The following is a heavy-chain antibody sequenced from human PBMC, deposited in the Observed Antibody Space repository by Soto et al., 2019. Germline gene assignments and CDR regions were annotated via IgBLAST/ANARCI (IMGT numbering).Heavy chain of an antibody. Sequence: SETLSLTCAVYGGSFSGYYWSWIRQPPGKGLEWIGEINHSGSTNYNPSLKSRVTISVDTSKNQFSLKLSSVTAADTAVYYCARRSTSLQPLDYWGQGTLVTVSS. CDR3: ARRSTSLQPLDY. V-gene: IGHV4-34*01. J-gene: IGHJ4*02. CDR2: INHSGST. CDR1: GGSFSGYY. D-gene: IGHD2-2*01.